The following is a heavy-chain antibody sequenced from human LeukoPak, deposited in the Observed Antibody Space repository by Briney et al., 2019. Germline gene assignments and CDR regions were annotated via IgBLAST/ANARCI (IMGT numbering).Heavy chain of an antibody. CDR2: ISYDGSNK. Sequence: GGSLRLSCAASGFTFSSYAMHWVRQAPGKGLEWVAVISYDGSNKYYADSVKGRFTISRDNSKNMLYLQMNSLRAEDTAVYYCARDIHTAYDILTGYQAYYYYYGMDVWGQGTTVTVSS. CDR3: ARDIHTAYDILTGYQAYYYYYGMDV. CDR1: GFTFSSYA. V-gene: IGHV3-30-3*01. D-gene: IGHD3-9*01. J-gene: IGHJ6*02.